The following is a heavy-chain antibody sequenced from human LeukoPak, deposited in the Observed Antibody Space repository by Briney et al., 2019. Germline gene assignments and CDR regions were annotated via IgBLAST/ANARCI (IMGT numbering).Heavy chain of an antibody. J-gene: IGHJ5*02. CDR1: GYTFTSHW. V-gene: IGHV5-51*01. CDR3: ARSTNWFDP. Sequence: GESLKISCKGSGYTFTSHWIGWVRQMPGKGLEWMGILYPGDSETRYSPSFQGQVTISADKSISTAYLQWGSLKASDTAMYYCARSTNWFDPWGQGTLVTVSS. CDR2: LYPGDSET.